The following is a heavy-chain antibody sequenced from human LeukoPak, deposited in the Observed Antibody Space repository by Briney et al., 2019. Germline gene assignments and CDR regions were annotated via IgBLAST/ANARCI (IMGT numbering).Heavy chain of an antibody. Sequence: SETLSLTCAVSGYSISSGYYWGWIRQPPGKGLEGIGSLYDSGSSYYNPSLKSRFTISVDTSKNQFSLKLSSVTAADTAVYYCAARGDSYYYGSGSYLKPYYYYYIDVWGKGTTVIVSS. V-gene: IGHV4-38-2*01. CDR1: GYSISSGYY. J-gene: IGHJ6*03. CDR2: LYDSGSS. D-gene: IGHD3-10*01. CDR3: AARGDSYYYGSGSYLKPYYYYYIDV.